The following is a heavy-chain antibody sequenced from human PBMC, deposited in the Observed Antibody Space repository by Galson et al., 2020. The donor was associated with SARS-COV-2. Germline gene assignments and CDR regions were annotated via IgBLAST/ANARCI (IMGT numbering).Heavy chain of an antibody. CDR1: GGSFSSSIYY. V-gene: IGHV4-39*07. J-gene: IGHJ6*02. Sequence: ASETLSLTCSVSGGSFSSSIYYWGWIRQSPGKGLEWIGAIFYGGTSYYNPSLKNRVTISVDTSKNQFSLSLSSVTAADTAVYYCARVTAYSSSWNFHYCGMDVWGQGTTVTVSS. CDR3: ARVTAYSSSWNFHYCGMDV. D-gene: IGHD6-13*01. CDR2: IFYGGTS.